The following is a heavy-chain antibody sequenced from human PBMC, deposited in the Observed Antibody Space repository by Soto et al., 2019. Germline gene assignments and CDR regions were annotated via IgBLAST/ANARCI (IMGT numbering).Heavy chain of an antibody. CDR3: ARDLLMGWELLRTHYYYGMDV. V-gene: IGHV4-38-2*02. CDR2: IYHSGST. J-gene: IGHJ6*02. D-gene: IGHD1-26*01. CDR1: GYSIGSGYY. Sequence: SETLSLTCAVSGYSIGSGYYWGWIRQPPGKGLEWIGSIYHSGSTYYNPSLKSRVTISVDTSKNQFSLKLSSVTAADTAVYYCARDLLMGWELLRTHYYYGMDVWGQGTTVTVSS.